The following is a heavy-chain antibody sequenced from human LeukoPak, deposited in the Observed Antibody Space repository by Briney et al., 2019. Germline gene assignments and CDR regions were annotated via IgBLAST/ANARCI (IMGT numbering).Heavy chain of an antibody. CDR2: IYPSGST. CDR1: GGSISSYY. CDR3: ARGPYCGGDCYFAY. J-gene: IGHJ4*02. Sequence: SETLSLTCTVSGGSISSYYWSWIRQPAGKGLEWIGRIYPSGSTYYNPSLKSRVTMSVDTSKNQFSLKLSSVTAADTAVYFCARGPYCGGDCYFAYWGQGTLVTVSS. D-gene: IGHD2-21*02. V-gene: IGHV4-4*07.